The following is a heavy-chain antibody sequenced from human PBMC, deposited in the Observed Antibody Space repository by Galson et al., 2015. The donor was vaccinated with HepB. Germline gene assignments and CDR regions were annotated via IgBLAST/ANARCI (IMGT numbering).Heavy chain of an antibody. J-gene: IGHJ5*02. CDR2: ISYDGYYK. CDR3: TTEDYCSITTCHP. CDR1: GFAFNIYT. Sequence: SLRLSCAASGFAFNIYTMHWVRQAPGKGLDWVAVISYDGYYKFYAESVKGRFTISRDDSKNTLYLQMNILKTEDTAVYYCTTEDYCSITTCHPWGQGTLVTVSS. D-gene: IGHD2-2*01. V-gene: IGHV3-30-3*01.